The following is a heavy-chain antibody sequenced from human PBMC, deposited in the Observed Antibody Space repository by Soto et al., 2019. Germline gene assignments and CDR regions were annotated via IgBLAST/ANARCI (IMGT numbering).Heavy chain of an antibody. J-gene: IGHJ4*02. CDR1: GESISSSSYY. CDR2: IYYSGRT. CDR3: DRQADKGGTSAYFDH. Sequence: SETLSLTCIVSGESISSSSYYWGWIRQPPGKGLEWIGSIYYSGRTYYNPSFKSRVTISIDTSKNQFSLKLSSVTATDTAVYYRDRQADKGGTSAYFDHWGQGALVTVSS. D-gene: IGHD2-15*01. V-gene: IGHV4-39*01.